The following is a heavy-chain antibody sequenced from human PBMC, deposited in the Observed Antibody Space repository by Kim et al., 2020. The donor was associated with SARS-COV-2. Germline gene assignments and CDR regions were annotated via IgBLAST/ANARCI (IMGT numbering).Heavy chain of an antibody. V-gene: IGHV3-23*01. D-gene: IGHD1-26*01. CDR3: AKSAPVGATDYYYYGMDV. Sequence: KGRFTISRDNSKNTLYLQMNSLRAEDTAVYYCAKSAPVGATDYYYYGMDVWGQGTTVTVSS. J-gene: IGHJ6*02.